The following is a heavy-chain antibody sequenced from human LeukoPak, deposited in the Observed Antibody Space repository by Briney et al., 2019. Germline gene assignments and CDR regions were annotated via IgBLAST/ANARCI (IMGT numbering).Heavy chain of an antibody. CDR1: GFTFSSYP. CDR3: ARGISTAMVTY. Sequence: GGSLRLSCAASGFTFSSYPVHWVRQAPGKGLEWVTLISYDGSNKYYADSVKGRFTISRDNAKNSLYLQMNSLRAEDTAVYYCARGISTAMVTYWGQGTLVTVSS. V-gene: IGHV3-30*04. D-gene: IGHD5-18*01. J-gene: IGHJ4*02. CDR2: ISYDGSNK.